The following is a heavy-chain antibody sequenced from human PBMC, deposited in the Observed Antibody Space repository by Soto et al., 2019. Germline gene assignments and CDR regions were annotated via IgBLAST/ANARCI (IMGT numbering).Heavy chain of an antibody. V-gene: IGHV1-18*01. CDR2: ISAYNGNT. CDR3: GRGGPGDSSSWGRFDP. D-gene: IGHD6-13*01. J-gene: IGHJ5*02. Sequence: QVQLVQSGAEVKKPGASVKVSCKASGYTFTSYGISWVRQAPGQGLEWMGWISAYNGNTNYAQKLQGRVTMTTNTAPSTVYIELGGLRTGVTAVYYCGRGGPGDSSSWGRFDPWGQGTLV. CDR1: GYTFTSYG.